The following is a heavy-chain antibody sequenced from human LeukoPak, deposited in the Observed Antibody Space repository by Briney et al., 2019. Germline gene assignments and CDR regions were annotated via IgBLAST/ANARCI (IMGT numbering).Heavy chain of an antibody. CDR1: GGSISSYF. J-gene: IGHJ4*02. CDR2: IYYTGST. CDR3: ARGDYGSGGYYFNS. V-gene: IGHV4-59*12. Sequence: SETLSLTCTVSGGSISSYFWSWIRQPPGKGLEWIGYIYYTGSTNYNPSLKSRVTISVDTSKNQFSLKLSSVTAADTAVYYCARGDYGSGGYYFNSWGQGTLVTVSS. D-gene: IGHD3-10*01.